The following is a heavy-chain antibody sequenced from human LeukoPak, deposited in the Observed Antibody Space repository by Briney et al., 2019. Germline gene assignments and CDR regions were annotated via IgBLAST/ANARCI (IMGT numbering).Heavy chain of an antibody. J-gene: IGHJ4*02. CDR1: GFTFSSYS. V-gene: IGHV3-21*01. CDR3: ARDHGSSGWYAYFDY. CDR2: ISSSSSYI. Sequence: PGGSLRLSCAASGFTFSSYSMNWVRQAPGKGLEWVSSISSSSSYIYYADSVKGRFTISRDNSKNTLYLQMNSLRVEDTAVYYCARDHGSSGWYAYFDYWGQGILVTVSS. D-gene: IGHD6-19*01.